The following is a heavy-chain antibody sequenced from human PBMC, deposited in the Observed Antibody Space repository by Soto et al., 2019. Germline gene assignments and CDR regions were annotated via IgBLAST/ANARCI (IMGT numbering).Heavy chain of an antibody. D-gene: IGHD5-18*01. Sequence: SGPTLVNPTETLTLTCTVSGFSLSNARMGVSWIRQPPGKALEWLAHIFSNDEKSYSTSLKSRLTISKDTSKSQVVLTMTNMEPVDTATYYCARITIQLGLLPAGYGMDVWAQGTTVTVS. CDR3: ARITIQLGLLPAGYGMDV. CDR1: GFSLSNARMG. CDR2: IFSNDEK. V-gene: IGHV2-26*01. J-gene: IGHJ6*02.